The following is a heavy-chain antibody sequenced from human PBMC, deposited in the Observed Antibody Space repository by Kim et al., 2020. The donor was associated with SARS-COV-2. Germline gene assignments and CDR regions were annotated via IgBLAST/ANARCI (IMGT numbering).Heavy chain of an antibody. CDR3: AKGGHSSSWYFGY. D-gene: IGHD6-13*01. CDR1: GFTFSSYA. CDR2: IWYDGSNK. V-gene: IGHV3-33*06. Sequence: GGSLRLSCAASGFTFSSYAMHWVRQAPGKGLEWVAVIWYDGSNKYYADSVKGRFTISRDNSKNTLYLQMNSLRAEDTAVYYCAKGGHSSSWYFGYWGQGTLVTVSS. J-gene: IGHJ4*02.